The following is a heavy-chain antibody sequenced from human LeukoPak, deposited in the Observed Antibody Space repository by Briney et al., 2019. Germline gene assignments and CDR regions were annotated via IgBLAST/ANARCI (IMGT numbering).Heavy chain of an antibody. Sequence: GGSLRLSCTASGFMFSNYWMSWVRQAPGKGLEWVANIRPDGNDKYYVESVRGRFTISRDNAQNSLYLQLSSLRGDDSGVYYCGRWGITAALDRWGQGTLVTVSS. J-gene: IGHJ5*02. CDR3: GRWGITAALDR. D-gene: IGHD1-20*01. V-gene: IGHV3-7*01. CDR2: IRPDGNDK. CDR1: GFMFSNYW.